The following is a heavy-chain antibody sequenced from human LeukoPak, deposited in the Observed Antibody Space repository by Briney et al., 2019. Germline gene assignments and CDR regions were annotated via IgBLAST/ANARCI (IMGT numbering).Heavy chain of an antibody. CDR3: ARDQGTTMIVGLPDY. J-gene: IGHJ4*02. V-gene: IGHV4-4*07. Sequence: SETLSLTCTVSGGSISSYYCSWIRQPAGKGLEWIGRIYTSGSTNYNPSLKSRVTMSVDTSKNQFSLKLSSATAADTAVYYCARDQGTTMIVGLPDYWGQGTLVTVSS. CDR1: GGSISSYY. D-gene: IGHD3-22*01. CDR2: IYTSGST.